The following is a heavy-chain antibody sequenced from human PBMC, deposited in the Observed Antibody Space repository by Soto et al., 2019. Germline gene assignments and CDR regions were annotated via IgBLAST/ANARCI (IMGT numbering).Heavy chain of an antibody. CDR2: ISSRSDI. J-gene: IGHJ6*02. CDR3: AREYTDWPLAYGLDV. Sequence: PXEFLGLSFVGCGFTFSTYSINGVGQAPGKGLEWVSSISSRSDIYYADSVKGRFTISRDNAKNSVSLQMNSLRAEDTAVYYCAREYTDWPLAYGLDVWGQGTTVTVSS. D-gene: IGHD3-9*01. CDR1: GFTFSTYS. V-gene: IGHV3-21*01.